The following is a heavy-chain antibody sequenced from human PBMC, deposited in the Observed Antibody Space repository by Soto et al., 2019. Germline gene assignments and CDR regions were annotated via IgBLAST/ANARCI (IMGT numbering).Heavy chain of an antibody. Sequence: PSETLSLTCAVYGGSFSGYYWSWIRQPPGKGLEWIGEINHSGGTNYNPSLKSRVTISIDTSKNQFSLRLSSVTAADTAVYYCARGYDGSGSYYNAWFDPWGQGTLVTVSS. D-gene: IGHD3-10*01. V-gene: IGHV4-34*01. CDR1: GGSFSGYY. CDR2: INHSGGT. J-gene: IGHJ5*02. CDR3: ARGYDGSGSYYNAWFDP.